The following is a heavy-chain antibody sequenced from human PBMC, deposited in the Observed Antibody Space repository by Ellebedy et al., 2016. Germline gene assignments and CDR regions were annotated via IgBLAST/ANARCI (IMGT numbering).Heavy chain of an antibody. V-gene: IGHV3-30-3*01. CDR1: GFTFSSYA. Sequence: GESPKISXAASGFTFSSYAMHWVRQAPGKGLEWVAVISYDGSNKYYADSVKGRFTISRDNSKNTLYLQMNSLRAEDTAVYYCARVALGTMVRGGYYFDYWGQGTLVTVSS. CDR2: ISYDGSNK. J-gene: IGHJ4*02. CDR3: ARVALGTMVRGGYYFDY. D-gene: IGHD3-10*01.